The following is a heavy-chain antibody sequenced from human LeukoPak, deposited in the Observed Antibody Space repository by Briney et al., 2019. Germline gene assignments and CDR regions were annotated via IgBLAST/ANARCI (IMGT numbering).Heavy chain of an antibody. Sequence: PGGSLRLSCAASGFTFSTYAMSWVRQAPGKGREWVSSISSSGDRTFYADSVKDRFTISRDNSENTLYLQMSRLRAEDTAVYYCAKDRPNYHESNGYYYRPNGDYWGQGTLVTVSS. CDR2: ISSSGDRT. CDR3: AKDRPNYHESNGYYYRPNGDY. V-gene: IGHV3-23*01. J-gene: IGHJ4*02. CDR1: GFTFSTYA. D-gene: IGHD3-22*01.